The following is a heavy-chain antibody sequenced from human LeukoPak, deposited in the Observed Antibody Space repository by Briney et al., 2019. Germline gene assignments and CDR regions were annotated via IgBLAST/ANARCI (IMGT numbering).Heavy chain of an antibody. CDR3: ARGRDYDFWSGYFDY. V-gene: IGHV4-34*01. CDR1: SGSISSYY. Sequence: SETLSLTCTVSSGSISSYYWSWIRQPPGKGLEWIGEINHSGSTNYNPSLKSRVTISVDTSKNQFSLKLSSVTAADTAVYYCARGRDYDFWSGYFDYWGQGTLVTVSS. J-gene: IGHJ4*02. D-gene: IGHD3-3*01. CDR2: INHSGST.